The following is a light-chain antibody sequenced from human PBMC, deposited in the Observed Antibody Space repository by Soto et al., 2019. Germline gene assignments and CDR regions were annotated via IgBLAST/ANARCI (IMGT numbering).Light chain of an antibody. V-gene: IGLV2-11*01. J-gene: IGLJ2*01. CDR1: SSDVGGYNF. Sequence: QSVLTQPRSVSGSPGQSVTISCTGTSSDVGGYNFVSWYQQHPGKAPKLMIYDVSKRPSGVPDRSSGSKSGNTASLTISGLQAEDEADYYCCSYAGSYTLFFGGGTKLTVL. CDR3: CSYAGSYTLF. CDR2: DVS.